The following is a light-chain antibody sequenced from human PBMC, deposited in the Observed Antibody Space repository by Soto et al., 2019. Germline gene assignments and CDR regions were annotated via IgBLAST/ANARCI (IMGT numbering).Light chain of an antibody. CDR1: QSITAN. V-gene: IGKV3-15*01. J-gene: IGKJ1*01. CDR2: GAS. CDR3: QQYNDWPPKRT. Sequence: EVVMTQSPVTLSVSPGERATLSCRASQSITANLAWYQQKPGQAPRLLIYGASTRATGVPARFSGSGSGTQFTLTINSLQSEDFAVYYCQQYNDWPPKRTFGQGTKLDIK.